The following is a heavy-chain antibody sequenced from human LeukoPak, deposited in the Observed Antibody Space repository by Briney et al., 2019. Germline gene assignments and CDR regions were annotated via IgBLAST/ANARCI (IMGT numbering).Heavy chain of an antibody. CDR2: INHSGTT. V-gene: IGHV4-34*01. J-gene: IGHJ4*02. CDR1: GGSFSGHY. Sequence: SETLSLTCALYGGSFSGHYYTWIRLPPGKGLEWIGEINHSGTTNCNPSLKSRVTISLDTSKNQFSMKLSSVTAADTAVYYCARGGTYDDFWLTDYWGQGTLVTVSS. CDR3: ARGGTYDDFWLTDY. D-gene: IGHD3-3*01.